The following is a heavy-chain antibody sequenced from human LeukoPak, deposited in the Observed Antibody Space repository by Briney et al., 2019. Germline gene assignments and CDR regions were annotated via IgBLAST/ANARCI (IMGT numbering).Heavy chain of an antibody. J-gene: IGHJ4*02. Sequence: GGSLRLSCAASGFTFSSYGMHWVRQAPGKGLEWVAVISYDGSNKYYADSVKGRFTISRDNSKNTLYPQMNSLRAEDTAVYYCARDRGYSSSLTDYYFDYWGQGTLVTVSS. D-gene: IGHD6-13*01. CDR1: GFTFSSYG. V-gene: IGHV3-30*03. CDR3: ARDRGYSSSLTDYYFDY. CDR2: ISYDGSNK.